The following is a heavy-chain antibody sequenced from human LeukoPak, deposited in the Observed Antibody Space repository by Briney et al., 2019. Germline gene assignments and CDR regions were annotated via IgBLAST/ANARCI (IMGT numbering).Heavy chain of an antibody. CDR2: ISAYNGNT. CDR1: GYTFTSYG. V-gene: IGHV1-18*01. CDR3: ARDPPQRVWGSYRLPSNWFDP. Sequence: GASVKVSCKASGYTFTSYGISWVRQAPGQGLEWMGWISAYNGNTNYAQKLQGRVTMTTDTSTSTAYMELRSLRSDDTAVYYCARDPPQRVWGSYRLPSNWFDPWGQGALVTVSS. D-gene: IGHD3-16*02. J-gene: IGHJ5*02.